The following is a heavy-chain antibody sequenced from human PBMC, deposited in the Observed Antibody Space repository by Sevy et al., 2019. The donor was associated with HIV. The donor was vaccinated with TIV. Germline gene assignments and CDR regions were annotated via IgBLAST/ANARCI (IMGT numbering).Heavy chain of an antibody. Sequence: GGSLRLSCAASGFTFSNAWMSWVRRSPGKGLEWVGRISSKAGGGTTDYATIVKGKFTISRDDSRDILYLQLNSLETEDTAVYYCTTDHRRDGIVVVPFEYWGQGTLVTVSS. J-gene: IGHJ4*02. CDR2: ISSKAGGGTT. D-gene: IGHD2-15*01. CDR1: GFTFSNAW. V-gene: IGHV3-15*01. CDR3: TTDHRRDGIVVVPFEY.